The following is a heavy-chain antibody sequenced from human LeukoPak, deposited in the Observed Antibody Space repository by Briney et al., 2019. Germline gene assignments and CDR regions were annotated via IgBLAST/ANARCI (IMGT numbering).Heavy chain of an antibody. CDR3: ARGGDVAVTGGFDY. CDR2: TYYRSKWYN. J-gene: IGHJ4*02. D-gene: IGHD7-27*01. Sequence: SQTLSLTCAISGDSVSSNSAAWNWIRQSPSRGLEWLGRTYYRSKWYNDYAVSVESQITINPNTSKNQFSLQLNSVTPEDTAVYYCARGGDVAVTGGFDYWGQGTLVTVSS. V-gene: IGHV6-1*01. CDR1: GDSVSSNSAA.